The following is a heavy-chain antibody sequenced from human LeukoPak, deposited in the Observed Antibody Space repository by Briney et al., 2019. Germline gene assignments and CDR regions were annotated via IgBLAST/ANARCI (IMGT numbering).Heavy chain of an antibody. CDR1: GDSISSDSYY. Sequence: PSETLSLTCTVSGDSISSDSYYWGWIRQPPGKGLVWIGSIYYSGSTYYNPSLKSRVTISVDTSKNQFSLKLSSATATDTAVYYCARQGGWAAGDNWFDPWGQGTLVTVSS. CDR3: ARQGGWAAGDNWFDP. CDR2: IYYSGST. V-gene: IGHV4-39*01. D-gene: IGHD6-13*01. J-gene: IGHJ5*02.